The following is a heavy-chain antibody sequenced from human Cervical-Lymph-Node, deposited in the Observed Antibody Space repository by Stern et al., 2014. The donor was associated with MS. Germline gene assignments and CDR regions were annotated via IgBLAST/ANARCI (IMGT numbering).Heavy chain of an antibody. Sequence: AKLVESGGGLVKPGGALRLSCVAFGFSLSDHYTSWIRQTQGKGLELLSYMSGTGGSTHYADSVKGRFTISRDNANNSVYLQMTSLRVEDTAIYYCARGSGAFDNWGLGILVTVSS. V-gene: IGHV3-11*01. CDR1: GFSLSDHY. CDR2: MSGTGGST. J-gene: IGHJ4*02. CDR3: ARGSGAFDN.